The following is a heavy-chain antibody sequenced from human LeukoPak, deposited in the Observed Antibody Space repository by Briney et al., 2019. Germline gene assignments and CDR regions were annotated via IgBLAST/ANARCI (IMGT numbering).Heavy chain of an antibody. D-gene: IGHD1-26*01. CDR2: IYYSGST. CDR3: ARDQGAIGFDP. CDR1: GGSISSYY. J-gene: IGHJ5*02. V-gene: IGHV4-59*01. Sequence: SETLSLTCTVSGGSISSYYWSWIRQPPGKGLEWIGYIYYSGSTNYNPSLKSRVTISVDTSKNQFSLKLSSVTAADTAVYYCARDQGAIGFDPWGQGTLVTVSS.